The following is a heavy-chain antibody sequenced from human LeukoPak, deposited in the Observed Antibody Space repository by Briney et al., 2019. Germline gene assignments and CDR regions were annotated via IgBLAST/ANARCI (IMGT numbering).Heavy chain of an antibody. J-gene: IGHJ4*02. CDR3: ASGANYFGY. Sequence: PGGSLRLSCAASGFTFSSYNMKWVRQAPGKGLEWVSSISSRSSYIFYADSVKGRFTISRDNAKKSLYLQMNSLRAEDTAVYYCASGANYFGYWGQGTLVAVSS. CDR2: ISSRSSYI. CDR1: GFTFSSYN. D-gene: IGHD1-26*01. V-gene: IGHV3-21*01.